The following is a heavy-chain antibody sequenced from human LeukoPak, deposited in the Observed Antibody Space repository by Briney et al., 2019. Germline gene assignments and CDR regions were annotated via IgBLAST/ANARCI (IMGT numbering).Heavy chain of an antibody. CDR3: ALGEWETPFDY. V-gene: IGHV3-21*01. Sequence: PGGSLRLSCAASGFTFSSYSMNWVRQAPGKGLEWVSSISSSSSYIYYAGSVKGRFTISRDNAKNSLYLQMNSLRAEDTAVYYCALGEWETPFDYWGQGTLVTVSS. J-gene: IGHJ4*02. CDR1: GFTFSSYS. D-gene: IGHD1-26*01. CDR2: ISSSSSYI.